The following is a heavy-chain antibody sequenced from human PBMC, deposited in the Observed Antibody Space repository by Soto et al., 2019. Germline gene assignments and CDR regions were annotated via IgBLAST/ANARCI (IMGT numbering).Heavy chain of an antibody. CDR3: SRARYCTSPSCYNHYYYGMDI. J-gene: IGHJ6*02. V-gene: IGHV1-18*04. CDR2: IGVYNGKT. D-gene: IGHD2-2*02. Sequence: QEQLVQSGGEVKKPGASVRVCGKASGYTFTKYGITWVRQAPGQGLEWMGWIGVYNGKTNYARKLQGRVILTADTSASTAYKELRSLRSDDTAVYYCSRARYCTSPSCYNHYYYGMDIWGQGTTVSVSS. CDR1: GYTFTKYG.